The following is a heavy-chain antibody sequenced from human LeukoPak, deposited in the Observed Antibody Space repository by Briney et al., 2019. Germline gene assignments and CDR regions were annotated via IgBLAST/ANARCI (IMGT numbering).Heavy chain of an antibody. V-gene: IGHV4-34*01. Sequence: SETLSLTCAVYGGSFSPYYWSWIRQSPDKGLEWIGEINHSRSTNYNPSLKSRVTISVDTSKNQFSLKLSSVTAADTAVYYCARGGYYDSSGSNWGQGTLVTVSS. CDR2: INHSRST. D-gene: IGHD3-22*01. J-gene: IGHJ4*02. CDR1: GGSFSPYY. CDR3: ARGGYYDSSGSN.